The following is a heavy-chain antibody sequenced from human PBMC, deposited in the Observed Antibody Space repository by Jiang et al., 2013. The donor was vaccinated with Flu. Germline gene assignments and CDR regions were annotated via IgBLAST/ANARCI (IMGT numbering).Heavy chain of an antibody. Sequence: ASGFTISSIYMSWVRQAPGKGLEWVSLIYSGGATYYTDSVKGRFTISRDNSENTLSLQMNSLTAEDTAVYYCARPGGKTYFDYWGQGTLVTVSS. CDR1: GFTISSIY. V-gene: IGHV3-66*04. CDR3: ARPGGKTYFDY. J-gene: IGHJ4*02. CDR2: IYSGGAT. D-gene: IGHD3-16*01.